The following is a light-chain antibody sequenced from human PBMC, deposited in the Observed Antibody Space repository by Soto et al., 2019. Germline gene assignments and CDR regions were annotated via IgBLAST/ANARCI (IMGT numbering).Light chain of an antibody. CDR1: RSNIGNNY. CDR2: KDN. V-gene: IGLV1-47*01. J-gene: IGLJ3*02. CDR3: ATSDDSPVWV. Sequence: QSVLTQPPSASGTAGQRVTISCSGGRSNIGNNYVFWYQLLPGVTPRLLIYKDNKRPSGVPDRFSGSKSGTSASLAVSWLRSEVEADYYCATSDDSPVWVFGGGTKVTV.